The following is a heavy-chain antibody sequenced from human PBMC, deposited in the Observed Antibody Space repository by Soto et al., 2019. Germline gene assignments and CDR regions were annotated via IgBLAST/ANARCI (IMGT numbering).Heavy chain of an antibody. V-gene: IGHV1-18*01. CDR3: ARSPPYYDFWSGLKMYYFDY. Sequence: ASVKVSCKASGYTFTSYGISWVRQAPGQGLEWMGWISAYNGNTNYAQKLQGRVTMTRNTSISTAYMELSSLRSEDTAVYYCARSPPYYDFWSGLKMYYFDYWGQGTLVNVSS. J-gene: IGHJ4*02. CDR1: GYTFTSYG. D-gene: IGHD3-3*01. CDR2: ISAYNGNT.